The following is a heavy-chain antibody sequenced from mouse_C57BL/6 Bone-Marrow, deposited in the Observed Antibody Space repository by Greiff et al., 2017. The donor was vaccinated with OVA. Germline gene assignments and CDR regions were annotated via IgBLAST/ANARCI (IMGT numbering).Heavy chain of an antibody. CDR1: GFTFSDHG. J-gene: IGHJ3*01. V-gene: IGHV5-17*01. D-gene: IGHD4-1*02. CDR2: ISSGSSTI. Sequence: EVKLVESGGGLVKPGGSLKLSCAASGFTFSDHGMHWVRQAPEKGLEWVAYISSGSSTIYYADTVKGRFTISRDNAKNTLFLQMTSLRSEDTAMYYCARTTGTWFAYWGQGTLVTVSA. CDR3: ARTTGTWFAY.